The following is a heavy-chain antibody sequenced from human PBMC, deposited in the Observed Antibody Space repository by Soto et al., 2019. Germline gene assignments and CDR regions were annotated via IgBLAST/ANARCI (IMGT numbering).Heavy chain of an antibody. CDR1: GYTFTSYA. CDR2: INAGNGNT. D-gene: IGHD5-18*01. J-gene: IGHJ4*02. V-gene: IGHV1-3*01. Sequence: ASVKVSCKASGYTFTSYAMHWVRQAPGQRLEWMGWINAGNGNTKYSQKFQGRVTITRDTSASTAYMELSSLRSEDTAVYYCARGRGGYSYGHNYFDYWGQGTLVTVSS. CDR3: ARGRGGYSYGHNYFDY.